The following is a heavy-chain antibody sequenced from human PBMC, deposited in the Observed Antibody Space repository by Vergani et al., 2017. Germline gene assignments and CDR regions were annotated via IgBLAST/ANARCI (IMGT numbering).Heavy chain of an antibody. CDR2: IYHSGST. V-gene: IGHV4-38-2*01. CDR3: AKVRAGMIGLPSLIDY. J-gene: IGHJ4*02. D-gene: IGHD3-22*01. Sequence: QVQLQESGPGLVKPSETLSLTCAVSGYSISSGYYWGWIRQPPGKGLEWIGSIYHSGSTYYNPSLKSRVTISVDTSKNQFSLKLSAVTAADTAVYYCAKVRAGMIGLPSLIDYWGQGTLVTVSS. CDR1: GYSISSGYY.